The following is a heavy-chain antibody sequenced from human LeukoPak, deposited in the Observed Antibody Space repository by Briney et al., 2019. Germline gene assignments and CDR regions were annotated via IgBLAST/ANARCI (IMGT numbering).Heavy chain of an antibody. CDR2: INQDGSEK. Sequence: PGGSLRLSCAVSGFTLTSYWMNSVPQAPGKGLERVPNINQDGSEKYYVDSVKGRFTISRDNAKNSLCLQMNSLRAEDTAVYYCARVRTGSYRVDYWGQGTLLTVSS. J-gene: IGHJ4*02. CDR1: GFTLTSYW. V-gene: IGHV3-7*01. D-gene: IGHD3-16*02. CDR3: ARVRTGSYRVDY.